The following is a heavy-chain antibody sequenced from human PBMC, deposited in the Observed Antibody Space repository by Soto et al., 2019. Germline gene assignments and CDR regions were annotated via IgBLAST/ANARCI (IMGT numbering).Heavy chain of an antibody. V-gene: IGHV3-23*01. D-gene: IGHD2-15*01. CDR2: IRANGGST. Sequence: VQLLESGGGLVQPGGSLRLACAASGFTFNIYGMTWVRQAPGKGLDWVSSIRANGGSTYYADSVKGLFTISRDNSKNTLYLQMNSLRADGTAVYYWATPIGKEHCRGGSCYAEGDYWGQGTLVSVSS. CDR3: ATPIGKEHCRGGSCYAEGDY. J-gene: IGHJ4*02. CDR1: GFTFNIYG.